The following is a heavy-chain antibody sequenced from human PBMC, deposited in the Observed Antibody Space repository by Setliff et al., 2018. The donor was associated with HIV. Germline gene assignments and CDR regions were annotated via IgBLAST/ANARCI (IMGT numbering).Heavy chain of an antibody. Sequence: SETLSLTCTVSGASITTDTYYWAWLRQPPGKGLEWIGSIYHRGSTHYNPSLRSRVNISVDTSKNQFSLKLTSMTAADTAVYYCARGWVRGPIISPGTYFSYGLDVWGQGTPVTVSS. CDR3: ARGWVRGPIISPGTYFSYGLDV. CDR2: IYHRGST. D-gene: IGHD3-10*01. V-gene: IGHV4-39*07. J-gene: IGHJ6*02. CDR1: GASITTDTYY.